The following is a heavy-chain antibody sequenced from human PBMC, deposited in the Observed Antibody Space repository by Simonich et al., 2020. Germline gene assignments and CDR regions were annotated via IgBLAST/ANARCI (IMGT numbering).Heavy chain of an antibody. J-gene: IGHJ3*02. V-gene: IGHV3-21*01. Sequence: EVQLVESGGGLVKPGGSLSLSCAASGFTFSSYSMNWVRQAPGKGRDWVSSISRMRSYIYYADSVKGRFTISRDNAKNSLYLQMNSLRAEDTAVYYCARGRDWGIEGGDAFDIWGQGTMVTVSS. CDR2: ISRMRSYI. CDR3: ARGRDWGIEGGDAFDI. CDR1: GFTFSSYS. D-gene: IGHD3-16*01.